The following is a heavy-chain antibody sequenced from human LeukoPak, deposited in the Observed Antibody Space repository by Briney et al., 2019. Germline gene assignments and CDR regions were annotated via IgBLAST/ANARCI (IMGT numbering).Heavy chain of an antibody. CDR3: ARVSRYCSGGSCFGFDY. Sequence: GASVKVSCKASGYTFTSYYMHWVRQAPGQGLEWMGIINPSGGSTSYAQKFQGRVTMARDMSTSTVYMELRSLRSDDTAVYYCARVSRYCSGGSCFGFDYWGQGTLVTVSS. CDR2: INPSGGST. J-gene: IGHJ4*02. CDR1: GYTFTSYY. V-gene: IGHV1-46*01. D-gene: IGHD2-15*01.